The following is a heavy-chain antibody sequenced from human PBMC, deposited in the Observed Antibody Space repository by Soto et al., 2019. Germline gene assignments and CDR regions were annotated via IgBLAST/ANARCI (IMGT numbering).Heavy chain of an antibody. CDR1: GFTFNRYG. CDR2: MSYEGSIK. J-gene: IGHJ4*02. Sequence: QVQLVESGGGVVQPGGSLRLACAASGFTFNRYGMHWIRQAPGKGLEWVTVMSYEGSIKYYADSVKGRFTISRDDSKNPLFLLMNGLRAEDAAVYYCVRSGWLISVTGPGDYWGQGTLVTV. CDR3: VRSGWLISVTGPGDY. D-gene: IGHD6-19*01. V-gene: IGHV3-30*03.